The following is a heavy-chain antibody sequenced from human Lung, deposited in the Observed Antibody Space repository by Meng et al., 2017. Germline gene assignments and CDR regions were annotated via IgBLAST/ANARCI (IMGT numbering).Heavy chain of an antibody. CDR2: ISVYNVNT. V-gene: IGHV1-18*01. CDR3: ARSPYSSGWPNFDS. Sequence: QVHLVHSGAEVREPGASVKVSCKASGYPFTNYGISWVRQAPGQGLEWMGWISVYNVNTNYAQKFQGRVTMTTDTSTSTTYMELRSLRSDDTGVYYCARSPYSSGWPNFDSWGQGTLVTVSS. CDR1: GYPFTNYG. J-gene: IGHJ4*02. D-gene: IGHD6-19*01.